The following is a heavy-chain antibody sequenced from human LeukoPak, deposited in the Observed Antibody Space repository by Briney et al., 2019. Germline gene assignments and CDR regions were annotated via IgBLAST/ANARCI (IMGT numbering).Heavy chain of an antibody. V-gene: IGHV4-4*07. D-gene: IGHD3-10*01. CDR2: IYTSGST. J-gene: IGHJ6*02. CDR3: ARTYYYGSGRDYYYGMDV. CDR1: GGSISSYY. Sequence: SETLSLTCTVSGGSISSYYWSWIRQPAGKGLEWIGRIYTSGSTNYNPSLKSRVTMSVDTSKNQFSLKLSSVTAADTAVYYCARTYYYGSGRDYYYGMDVWGQGTTVTVSS.